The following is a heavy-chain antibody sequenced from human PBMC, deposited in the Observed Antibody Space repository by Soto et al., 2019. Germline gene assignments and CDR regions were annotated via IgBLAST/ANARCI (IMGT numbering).Heavy chain of an antibody. CDR1: GGSMSSGGYY. Sequence: TLSLTGTFSGGSMSSGGYYWTWIRQHPGKSLEWIGYIYYSGSTYSNPSLKSRVTISVDTSKNQFSLKLSSVTAADTAVYYCARDSPHDILTGYYFDYWGQGTLVTVS. V-gene: IGHV4-31*03. CDR2: IYYSGST. D-gene: IGHD3-9*01. J-gene: IGHJ4*02. CDR3: ARDSPHDILTGYYFDY.